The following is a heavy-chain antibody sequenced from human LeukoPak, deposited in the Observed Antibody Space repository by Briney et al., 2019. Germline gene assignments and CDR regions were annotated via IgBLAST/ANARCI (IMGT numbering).Heavy chain of an antibody. Sequence: SETLPLTCTVSGDSLSSYYWSWIRQPPGKGLDWIGYIYTGGGTNCLPSLKGRVTISIDTSKNQFSLKLSSVTAADSAVYYCARLTRLSTSPDRYYLDYWGQGTLVTVSS. CDR3: ARLTRLSTSPDRYYLDY. CDR1: GDSLSSYY. D-gene: IGHD6-6*01. J-gene: IGHJ4*02. V-gene: IGHV4-4*09. CDR2: IYTGGGT.